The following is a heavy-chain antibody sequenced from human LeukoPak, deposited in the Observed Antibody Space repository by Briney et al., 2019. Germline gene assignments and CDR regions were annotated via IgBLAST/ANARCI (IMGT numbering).Heavy chain of an antibody. CDR3: TTQKIAVAGTWYFDY. D-gene: IGHD6-19*01. CDR1: GFTFSNAW. J-gene: IGHJ4*02. V-gene: IGHV3-15*01. Sequence: GGSLRLSCAASGFTFSNAWMSWVRQAPGKGLEWVGRIKSKTDGGTTDYAAPVKGRFTISRDDSKNTLYLQMNSLKTEDTAVYYCTTQKIAVAGTWYFDYWGQGTLVTVSS. CDR2: IKSKTDGGTT.